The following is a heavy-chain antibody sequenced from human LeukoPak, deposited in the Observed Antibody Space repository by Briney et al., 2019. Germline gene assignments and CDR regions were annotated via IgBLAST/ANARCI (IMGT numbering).Heavy chain of an antibody. D-gene: IGHD3-22*01. V-gene: IGHV3-23*01. Sequence: GGSLRLSCAASGFTFSSYAMSWVRQAPGKGLEWVSGISGSGDNTYYADSVMGRFTISRDNSKNTLYVQVNSLGIEDTAAYYCAKGSYYDSSGSFYFDYWGQGTLVTVSS. CDR1: GFTFSSYA. CDR2: ISGSGDNT. J-gene: IGHJ4*02. CDR3: AKGSYYDSSGSFYFDY.